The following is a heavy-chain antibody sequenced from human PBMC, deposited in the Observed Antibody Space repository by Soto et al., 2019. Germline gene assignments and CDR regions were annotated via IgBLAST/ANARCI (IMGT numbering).Heavy chain of an antibody. J-gene: IGHJ4*02. CDR3: ARDGTLYDSSGYYYLY. V-gene: IGHV1-69*13. CDR2: ITPIFGTP. Sequence: SVKVSCKASGGTFSTSTISWVRQAPGQGLEWMGGITPIFGTPSFAQQFQGRVTVTADESTSTAYMELSSLRSEDTAMYYCARDGTLYDSSGYYYLYWGQGTLVTVSS. D-gene: IGHD3-22*01. CDR1: GGTFSTST.